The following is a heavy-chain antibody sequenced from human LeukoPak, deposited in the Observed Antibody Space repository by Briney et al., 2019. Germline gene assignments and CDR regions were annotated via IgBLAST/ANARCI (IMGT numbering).Heavy chain of an antibody. D-gene: IGHD4-11*01. CDR3: ARGRFLYSNYDPLDY. Sequence: SQTLSLTCTVSGGSISSGGYYWSWIRQPPGKGLEWIGYIYHSGSTYYNPSLKSRVTISVDRSKNQFSLKLSSVTAADTAVYYCARGRFLYSNYDPLDYWGQGTLVTVSS. CDR2: IYHSGST. V-gene: IGHV4-30-2*01. CDR1: GGSISSGGYY. J-gene: IGHJ4*02.